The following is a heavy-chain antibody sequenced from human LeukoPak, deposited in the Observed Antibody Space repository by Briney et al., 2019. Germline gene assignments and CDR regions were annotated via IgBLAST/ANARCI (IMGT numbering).Heavy chain of an antibody. Sequence: SETLSLTRTVSGVSISSYFWRWVRQPAGRGLEWVGRIYTSGSTKYNPSLQSRVTMSVDTSKKQLSLNLGSVTAADTAVYYWARAGTSGGFCDYWGEGILVTVSS. J-gene: IGHJ4*02. CDR2: IYTSGST. D-gene: IGHD6-19*01. CDR1: GVSISSYF. CDR3: ARAGTSGGFCDY. V-gene: IGHV4-4*07.